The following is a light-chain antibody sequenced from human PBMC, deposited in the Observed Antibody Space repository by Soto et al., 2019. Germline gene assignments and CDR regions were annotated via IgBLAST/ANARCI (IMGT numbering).Light chain of an antibody. Sequence: EIVMTQSPATLSVSPGEGATLSCRASQSVGSTLAWYQQRPGQAPRVLIYDASNSASGIPARFSGSGSGTEFTLTISSLQSEDFAVYYCQHYSTWFWTFGQGTKVEI. CDR1: QSVGST. J-gene: IGKJ1*01. CDR3: QHYSTWFWT. CDR2: DAS. V-gene: IGKV3-15*01.